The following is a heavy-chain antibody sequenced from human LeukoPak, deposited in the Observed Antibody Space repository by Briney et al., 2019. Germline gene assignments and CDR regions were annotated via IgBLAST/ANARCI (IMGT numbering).Heavy chain of an antibody. V-gene: IGHV4-39*07. CDR3: ARDAPPSSGWYEGVY. D-gene: IGHD6-19*01. CDR1: GGSISSSSYY. CDR2: IYYSGST. J-gene: IGHJ4*02. Sequence: SETLSLTCTASGGSISSSSYYWGWIRQPPGKGLEWIGSIYYSGSTYYNPSLKSRVTISVDTSKNQFSLKLSSVTAADTAVYYCARDAPPSSGWYEGVYWGQGTLVTVSS.